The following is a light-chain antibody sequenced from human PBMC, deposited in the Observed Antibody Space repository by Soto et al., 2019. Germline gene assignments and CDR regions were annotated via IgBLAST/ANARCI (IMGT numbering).Light chain of an antibody. CDR2: DAS. V-gene: IGKV3-11*01. CDR3: QQRGNWPLT. Sequence: EIVLTQSPATLSLSPGEGATLSCRASQSVSSYFAWYQQKPGQAPRLLIYDASNRATGIPARFSGSGSGTDFTLTISSLVPEDFAIYYCQQRGNWPLTFGQGTKVDIK. CDR1: QSVSSY. J-gene: IGKJ1*01.